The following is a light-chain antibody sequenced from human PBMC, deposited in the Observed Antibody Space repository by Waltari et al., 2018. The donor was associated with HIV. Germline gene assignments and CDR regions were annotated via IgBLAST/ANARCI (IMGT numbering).Light chain of an antibody. CDR1: QNVSSN. Sequence: EIVMMQSPATLSVSPGASATLSCRPSQNVSSNLAWYQQKVGQAPRLLMFGASTGATGIPTRFSGSGSGTEFTLTISSLQSEDFAVYYCQQYKKWPLTFGQGTRLEIK. J-gene: IGKJ5*01. CDR2: GAS. V-gene: IGKV3D-15*01. CDR3: QQYKKWPLT.